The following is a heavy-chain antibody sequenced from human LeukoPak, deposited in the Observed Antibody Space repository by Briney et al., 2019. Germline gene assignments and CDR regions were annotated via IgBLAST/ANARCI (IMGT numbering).Heavy chain of an antibody. CDR3: AREVVPAAPRGLYHHHYGMNV. CDR1: GYTFTDYY. D-gene: IGHD2-15*01. J-gene: IGHJ6*02. V-gene: IGHV1-2*02. CDR2: IKPNSGGT. Sequence: ASVKVSCKASGYTFTDYYIHWVRQAPGRGLEWMGRIKPNSGGTNYAQNFQDRVTMTRDTSMSTVYMEVSSLTVDDTAVYYCAREVVPAAPRGLYHHHYGMNVWGPGATVTVSS.